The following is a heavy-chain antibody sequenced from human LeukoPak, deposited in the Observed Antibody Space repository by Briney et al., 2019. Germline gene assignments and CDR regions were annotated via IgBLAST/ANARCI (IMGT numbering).Heavy chain of an antibody. Sequence: GGSLRLSCAASGFTFSSYAMHWVRQAPGKGLEWVAVISYDGSNEYYADSVKGRFTISRDNSKNTLYLQMNSLRAEDTAVYYCARGSFPWGQGTLVTVSS. V-gene: IGHV3-30*04. CDR2: ISYDGSNE. CDR3: ARGSFP. J-gene: IGHJ5*02. CDR1: GFTFSSYA. D-gene: IGHD2-15*01.